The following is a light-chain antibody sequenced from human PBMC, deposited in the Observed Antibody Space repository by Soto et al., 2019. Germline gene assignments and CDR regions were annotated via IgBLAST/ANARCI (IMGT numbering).Light chain of an antibody. CDR1: QSISSY. CDR2: AAS. CDR3: PHSYSHPYT. J-gene: IGKJ2*01. V-gene: IGKV1-39*01. Sequence: DIQMTQSPSSLSASVGDRVSITCRASQSISSYLNWYQQKPGKAPKLLIYAASSLQSWFPSRFRGSRSGTDLTLTTITLQHQGFGTYDSPHSYSHPYTFDLRTPLETK.